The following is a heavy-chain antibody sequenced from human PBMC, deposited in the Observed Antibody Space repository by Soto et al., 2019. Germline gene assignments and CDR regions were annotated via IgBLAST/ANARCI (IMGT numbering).Heavy chain of an antibody. D-gene: IGHD2-2*01. Sequence: EVQLVESGGGLVQPGGSLRLSCAGSGFTFSGYWMHWGRQAPGKGPVWVSRLNPNGTFTTNADSVQGRFTISRDNAKNTVYLQMNSLRADDTAVYYCARGGTSTTYGGLFYNWGQGTLVNVSS. CDR3: ARGGTSTTYGGLFYN. CDR2: LNPNGTFT. CDR1: GFTFSGYW. J-gene: IGHJ4*02. V-gene: IGHV3-74*01.